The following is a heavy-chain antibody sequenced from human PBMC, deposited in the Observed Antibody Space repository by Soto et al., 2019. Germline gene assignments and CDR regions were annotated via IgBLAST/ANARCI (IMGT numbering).Heavy chain of an antibody. CDR1: GFTFSSYS. CDR2: ISSSSSTI. Sequence: EVQLVESGGGLVQPGGSLRLSCAASGFTFSSYSMNWVRQAPGKGLEWGSYISSSSSTIYYADSVKGRFTISRDNAKNSLYLQMNSLRDEDTAVYYCAREGQGYSYALGSGYYGMDVWGQGTTVTVSS. J-gene: IGHJ6*02. V-gene: IGHV3-48*02. D-gene: IGHD5-18*01. CDR3: AREGQGYSYALGSGYYGMDV.